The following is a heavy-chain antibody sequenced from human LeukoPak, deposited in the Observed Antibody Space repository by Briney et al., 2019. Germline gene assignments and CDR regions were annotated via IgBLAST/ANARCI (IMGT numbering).Heavy chain of an antibody. CDR2: IRSKAYGGTT. V-gene: IGHV3-49*04. J-gene: IGHJ4*02. CDR1: GFTFGDYA. CDR3: TRAGLTYYDILTGYYFDY. Sequence: GGSLRLSCTASGFTFGDYAMSWVRQAPGKGLEWVGFIRSKAYGGTTEYAASVKGRFTISRDDSKSIAYLQMNSLKTEDTAVYYCTRAGLTYYDILTGYYFDYWGRGTLVTVSS. D-gene: IGHD3-9*01.